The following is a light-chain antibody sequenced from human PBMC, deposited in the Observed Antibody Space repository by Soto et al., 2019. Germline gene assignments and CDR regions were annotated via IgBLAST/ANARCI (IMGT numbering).Light chain of an antibody. J-gene: IGKJ5*01. CDR1: QGIGST. Sequence: EIVMTQSPATLSVSPGEGATLSCRARQGIGSTLAWYQQKPGQTPRLLIYGASNRATGIPDRFSGSGSGTDFTLTISSLEPEDFAVYYCQQRSNWPPITFGQGTRLEIK. CDR3: QQRSNWPPIT. CDR2: GAS. V-gene: IGKV3-11*01.